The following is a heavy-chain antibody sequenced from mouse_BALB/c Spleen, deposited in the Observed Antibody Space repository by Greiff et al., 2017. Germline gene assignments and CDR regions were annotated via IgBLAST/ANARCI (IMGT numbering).Heavy chain of an antibody. CDR2: IDPENGDT. D-gene: IGHD1-2*01. Sequence: VQLKESGAELVRSGASVKLSCTASGFNIKDYYMHWVKQRPEQGLEWIGWIDPENGDTEYAPKFQGKANMTADTSSNTAYLQLSSLTSEDTAVYYCNADHHYYGYGSWGQGTTLTVSS. CDR3: NADHHYYGYGS. CDR1: GFNIKDYY. V-gene: IGHV14-4*02. J-gene: IGHJ2*01.